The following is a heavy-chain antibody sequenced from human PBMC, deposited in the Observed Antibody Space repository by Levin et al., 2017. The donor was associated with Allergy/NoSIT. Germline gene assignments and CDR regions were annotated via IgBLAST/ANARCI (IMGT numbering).Heavy chain of an antibody. CDR1: GFTFSSYS. J-gene: IGHJ4*02. CDR3: ARDNRFTAVAEIFDY. CDR2: ISSSSSYI. D-gene: IGHD6-19*01. Sequence: SCAASGFTFSSYSMNWVRQAPGKGLEWVSSISSSSSYIYYADSVKGRFTISRDNAKNSLYLQMNSLRAEDTAVYYCARDNRFTAVAEIFDYWGQGTLVTVSS. V-gene: IGHV3-21*01.